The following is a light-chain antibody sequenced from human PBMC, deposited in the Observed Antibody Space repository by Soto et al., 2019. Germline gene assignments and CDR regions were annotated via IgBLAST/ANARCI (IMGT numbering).Light chain of an antibody. CDR3: QQLNSYPRG. CDR1: QGISSY. CDR2: AAS. J-gene: IGKJ3*01. V-gene: IGKV1-9*01. Sequence: DIQLTQSPSFLSASVGDRVTITGRASQGISSYLAWYQQKPGKAPKLLIYAASTLQSGVPSRFSGSGSGTEFTLTISSLQPEDFATYYCQQLNSYPRGFGPGTKVDIK.